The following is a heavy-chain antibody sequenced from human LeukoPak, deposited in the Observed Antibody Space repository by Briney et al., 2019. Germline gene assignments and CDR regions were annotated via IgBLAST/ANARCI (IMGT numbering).Heavy chain of an antibody. J-gene: IGHJ6*04. Sequence: GRSLRLSCAASGFTFSSYGMHWVRQAPGKGLEWVAIIWYDGSNKYYADSVKGRFTIPRDNSKNTLYLQMNSLRAEDTAVYYCARVRVRGVMVYYYGMDVWGKGTTVTVSS. CDR2: IWYDGSNK. D-gene: IGHD3-10*01. CDR3: ARVRVRGVMVYYYGMDV. CDR1: GFTFSSYG. V-gene: IGHV3-33*01.